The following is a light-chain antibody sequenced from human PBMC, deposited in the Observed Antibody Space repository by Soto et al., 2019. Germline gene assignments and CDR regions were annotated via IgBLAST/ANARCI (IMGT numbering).Light chain of an antibody. V-gene: IGKV1-5*01. J-gene: IGKJ5*01. CDR1: QSISSW. CDR2: DAS. CDR3: QQYNSFLT. Sequence: DIQMTQSPSTLSASVGDRVTITCRASQSISSWLAWYQQKPGKAPKLLIYDASSLESGVPSRFSGSGSGTEFTLTISSLQPDDFATYYCQQYNSFLTFGQGTRLEIK.